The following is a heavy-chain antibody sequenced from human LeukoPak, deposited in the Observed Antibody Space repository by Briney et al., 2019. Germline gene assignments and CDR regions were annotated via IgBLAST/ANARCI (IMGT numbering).Heavy chain of an antibody. Sequence: GGSLRLSCAASGFTFSSYWMSWVGQAPGKGLEWVANIKQDGSEKYYVDSVKGRFTISRDNAKNSLYLQMNSLRAEDTAVYYCARELIVGATWHYYYYMDVWGKGTTVTVSS. CDR1: GFTFSSYW. J-gene: IGHJ6*03. CDR3: ARELIVGATWHYYYYMDV. V-gene: IGHV3-7*01. CDR2: IKQDGSEK. D-gene: IGHD1-26*01.